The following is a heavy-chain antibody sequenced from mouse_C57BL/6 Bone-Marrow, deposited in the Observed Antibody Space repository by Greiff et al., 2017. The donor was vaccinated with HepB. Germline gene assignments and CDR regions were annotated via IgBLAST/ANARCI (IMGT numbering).Heavy chain of an antibody. D-gene: IGHD3-2*02. Sequence: QVQLKESGAELVKPGASVKLSCKASGYTFTEYTIHWVKQRSGQGLEWIGWFYPGSGSIKYNEKFKDKATLTADKSSSTVYMELSRLTSEDSAVYFCARHGGQLRPHYYAMDYWGQGTSVTVSS. CDR1: GYTFTEYT. V-gene: IGHV1-62-2*01. J-gene: IGHJ4*01. CDR2: FYPGSGSI. CDR3: ARHGGQLRPHYYAMDY.